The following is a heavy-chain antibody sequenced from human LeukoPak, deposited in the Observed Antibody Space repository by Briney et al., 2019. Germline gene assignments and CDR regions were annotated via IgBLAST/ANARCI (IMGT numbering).Heavy chain of an antibody. J-gene: IGHJ4*02. CDR3: ARQNKSASFDY. CDR1: GFTFSSYW. Sequence: GGSLIPSCAASGFTFSSYWMSWVRQAPGKGLEWVANIKQDGSEKYYVDSVKGRFTISRDNAKNSLYLQMNSLRAEDTAVYYCARQNKSASFDYWGQGTLVTVSS. D-gene: IGHD2/OR15-2a*01. V-gene: IGHV3-7*04. CDR2: IKQDGSEK.